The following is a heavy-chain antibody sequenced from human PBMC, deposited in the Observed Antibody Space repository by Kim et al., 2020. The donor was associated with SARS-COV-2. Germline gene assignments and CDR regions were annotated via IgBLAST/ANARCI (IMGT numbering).Heavy chain of an antibody. D-gene: IGHD6-19*01. Sequence: SLKSRVTISVDTSKNQFSLKLSSVTAADTAVYYCARSRQWLVRGDDWFDPWGQGTLVTVSS. CDR3: ARSRQWLVRGDDWFDP. V-gene: IGHV4-39*01. J-gene: IGHJ5*02.